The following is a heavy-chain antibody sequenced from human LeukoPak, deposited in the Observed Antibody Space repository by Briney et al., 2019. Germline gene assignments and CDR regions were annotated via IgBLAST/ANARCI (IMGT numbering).Heavy chain of an antibody. CDR3: SRDRLGGLDY. D-gene: IGHD5-12*01. V-gene: IGHV3-21*01. J-gene: IGHJ4*02. CDR2: ISTTSTYI. Sequence: GGSLRLSCAASGFDFSTYAINWVRQAPGKGLEWVSSISTTSTYIFYADSLEGRFTISRDNAKNSVYLQMNSLRPEDTAVYYCSRDRLGGLDYWGQGTLVTVSS. CDR1: GFDFSTYA.